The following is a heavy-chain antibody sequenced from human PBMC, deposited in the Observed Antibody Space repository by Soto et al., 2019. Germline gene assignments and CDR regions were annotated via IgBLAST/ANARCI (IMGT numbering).Heavy chain of an antibody. D-gene: IGHD3-10*01. CDR2: INAGNGNT. CDR3: ARASVWFGELFTFDY. CDR1: GYTFTSYA. V-gene: IGHV1-3*01. J-gene: IGHJ4*02. Sequence: ASVKVSCKASGYTFTSYAMHWVRQAPGQRLEWMGWINAGNGNTKYSQKFQGRVTITRDTSASTAYMELSSLRSEDTAVYYCARASVWFGELFTFDYWGQGTLVTVSS.